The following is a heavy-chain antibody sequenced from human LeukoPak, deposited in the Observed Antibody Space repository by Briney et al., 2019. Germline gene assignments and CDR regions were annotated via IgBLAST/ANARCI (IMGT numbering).Heavy chain of an antibody. CDR2: IYYSGST. CDR3: ARAQGRATVSSLYYYYGMDV. V-gene: IGHV4-59*01. J-gene: IGHJ6*02. CDR1: GGSISSYY. D-gene: IGHD4-17*01. Sequence: SETLSLTCTVSGGSISSYYWSWIRQPPGEGLEWIGYIYYSGSTNYNPSLKSRVTISVDTSKNPFSLKLSSVTAADTAVYYCARAQGRATVSSLYYYYGMDVWGPGTTVTVSS.